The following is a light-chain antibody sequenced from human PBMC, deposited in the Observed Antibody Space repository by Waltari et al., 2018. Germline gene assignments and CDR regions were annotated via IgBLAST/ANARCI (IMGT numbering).Light chain of an antibody. Sequence: DIVMTQSPDFLPVSLGERATISCRSSQSVFHSSTYGNAIAWFQQRPGQPPKLLIYWTSTRESGVPERFSGSGSETDFTLTISSLQAEDVAVYYCHHYYIPPLAFGQGTRLEIK. CDR1: QSVFHSSTYGNA. CDR2: WTS. CDR3: HHYYIPPLA. V-gene: IGKV4-1*01. J-gene: IGKJ5*01.